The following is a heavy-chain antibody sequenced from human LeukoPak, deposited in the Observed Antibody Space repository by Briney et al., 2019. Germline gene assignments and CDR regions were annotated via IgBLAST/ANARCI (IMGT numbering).Heavy chain of an antibody. CDR2: LYSGGST. J-gene: IGHJ4*02. CDR1: GFTVSSNY. CDR3: ARLSSYRYSGYDVFDL. Sequence: GGSLRLSCAASGFTVSSNYMNWVRQAPGKGLERVSVLYSGGSTYYADSVKGRFTISRDNSKNTLYLQMNSLRAEDTAVYYCARLSSYRYSGYDVFDLWGQGTLVTVSS. D-gene: IGHD5-12*01. V-gene: IGHV3-53*01.